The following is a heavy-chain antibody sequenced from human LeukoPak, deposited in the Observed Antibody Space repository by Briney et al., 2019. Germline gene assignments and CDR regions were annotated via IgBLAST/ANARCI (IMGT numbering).Heavy chain of an antibody. V-gene: IGHV3-7*01. CDR1: GFTFSSYW. D-gene: IGHD3-22*01. Sequence: GGSLRLSCAASGFTFSSYWMSWVRQAPGKGLEWVANIKQDGSEKYYVDSVKGRFTISRDNAKNSLYLQMNSLRAEDTAVFYCASSGYYFGYESYFAYWGQGTLVTVSS. J-gene: IGHJ4*02. CDR3: ASSGYYFGYESYFAY. CDR2: IKQDGSEK.